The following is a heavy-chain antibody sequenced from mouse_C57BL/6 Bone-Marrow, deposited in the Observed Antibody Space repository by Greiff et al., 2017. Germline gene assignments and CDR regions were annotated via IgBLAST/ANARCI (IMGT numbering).Heavy chain of an antibody. CDR3: ARLEFDGSSGDWYFDV. Sequence: QVQLQQSGPELVKPGASVKLSCKASGYTFTSYDINWVKQRPGQGLECIGWIYPRDGSTKYNDKFKGKATLTVDTSSSTAYMELHSLTSEDSAVYFCARLEFDGSSGDWYFDVWGTVTTVTVSS. J-gene: IGHJ1*03. V-gene: IGHV1-85*01. CDR2: IYPRDGST. D-gene: IGHD1-1*01. CDR1: GYTFTSYD.